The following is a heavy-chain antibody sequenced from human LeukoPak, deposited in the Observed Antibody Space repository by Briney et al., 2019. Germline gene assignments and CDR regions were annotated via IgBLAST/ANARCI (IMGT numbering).Heavy chain of an antibody. CDR1: GFTFNNHA. J-gene: IGHJ4*02. CDR2: IRGSGDST. D-gene: IGHD3-3*01. CDR3: AKAPGHDFRSGYCHFDF. V-gene: IGHV3-23*01. Sequence: PGGSLRLSCAASGFTFNNHAMSWVRQAPGKGLEWVSAIRGSGDSTYYAESVQGRFIISRDNSKNTLYLHMNSLRAEDTASYYCAKAPGHDFRSGYCHFDFWGQGTLVTVSS.